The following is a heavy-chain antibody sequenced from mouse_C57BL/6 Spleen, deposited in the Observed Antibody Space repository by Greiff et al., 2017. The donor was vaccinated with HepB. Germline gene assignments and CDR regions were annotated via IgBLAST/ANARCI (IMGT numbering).Heavy chain of an antibody. CDR2: INPNYGTT. J-gene: IGHJ3*01. CDR1: GYSFTDYN. Sequence: EVKLLESGPELVKPGASVKISCKASGYSFTDYNMNWVKQSNGKSLEWIGVINPNYGTTSYNQKFKGKATLTVDQSSSTAYMQLNSLTSEDSAVYYCATNYGSSYEAYWGQGTLVTVSA. V-gene: IGHV1-39*01. D-gene: IGHD1-1*01. CDR3: ATNYGSSYEAY.